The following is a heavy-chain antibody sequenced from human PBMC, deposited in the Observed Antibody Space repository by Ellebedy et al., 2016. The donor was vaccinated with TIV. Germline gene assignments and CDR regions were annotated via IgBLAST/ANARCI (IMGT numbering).Heavy chain of an antibody. CDR1: GGSISSTIW. J-gene: IGHJ4*02. Sequence: MPSETLSLTCAVSGGSISSTIWWTWVRQPPGKGLEWIGETFHSGSTNYNPSLNSRVTISVDKSNNQFSLRLSSVTAADTAIYYCARGASGWFFDIWGQGTLVTVSS. CDR3: ARGASGWFFDI. V-gene: IGHV4-4*02. CDR2: TFHSGST. D-gene: IGHD6-19*01.